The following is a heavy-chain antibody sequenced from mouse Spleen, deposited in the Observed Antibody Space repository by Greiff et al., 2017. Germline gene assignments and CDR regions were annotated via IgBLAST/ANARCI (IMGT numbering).Heavy chain of an antibody. J-gene: IGHJ4*01. CDR1: GFTFSNYW. D-gene: IGHD2-14*01. Sequence: EVQLQESGGGLVQPGGSMKLSCVASGFTFSNYWMNWVRQSPEKGLEWVAQIRLKSDNYATHYAESVKGRFTISRDDSKSSVYLQMNNLRAEDTGIYYCRGYRYDMDYYAMDYWGQGTSVTVSS. V-gene: IGHV6-3*01. CDR3: RGYRYDMDYYAMDY. CDR2: IRLKSDNYAT.